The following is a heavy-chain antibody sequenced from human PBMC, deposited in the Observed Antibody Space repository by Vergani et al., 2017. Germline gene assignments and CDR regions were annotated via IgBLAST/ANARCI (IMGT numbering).Heavy chain of an antibody. D-gene: IGHD6-19*01. CDR3: ASPCTLQWPQDAFDI. CDR2: INHSGST. Sequence: QVQLQQWGAGLLKPWETLSLPFAVFGGPFSGYYWSWIRQPPGKGLEWIGEINHSGSTNYNPSLKSRVTISVDTPKNQFSLKLRYVTAADAAVYYCASPCTLQWPQDAFDIWGQGTMVTVSS. V-gene: IGHV4-34*01. CDR1: GGPFSGYY. J-gene: IGHJ3*02.